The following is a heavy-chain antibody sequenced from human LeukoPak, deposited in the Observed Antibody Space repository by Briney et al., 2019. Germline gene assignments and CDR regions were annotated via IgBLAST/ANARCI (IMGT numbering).Heavy chain of an antibody. J-gene: IGHJ5*02. D-gene: IGHD3-3*01. CDR2: IIPIFGTA. CDR3: ASRSDYDFWSGYHRAWFDP. V-gene: IGHV1-69*13. Sequence: GASVKVSCKASGGTFSSYAISWVRQAPGQGLGWMGGIIPIFGTANYAQKFQGRVTITADESTSTAYMELSSLRSEDTAVYYCASRSDYDFWSGYHRAWFDPWGQGTLVTVSS. CDR1: GGTFSSYA.